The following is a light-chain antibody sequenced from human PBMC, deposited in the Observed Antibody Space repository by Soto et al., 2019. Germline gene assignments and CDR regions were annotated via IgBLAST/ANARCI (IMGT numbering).Light chain of an antibody. CDR1: SSDVGGYNY. CDR2: DVS. J-gene: IGLJ2*01. V-gene: IGLV2-14*01. Sequence: QSALTQPASVSGSPGQSMTISCTGTSSDVGGYNYVSWYQQHPGKAPKLMIYDVSNRPSGVSNRFSGSKSGNTASLTISGLQAEDEADYYCSSYTSSSIRVFGGGTKVTVL. CDR3: SSYTSSSIRV.